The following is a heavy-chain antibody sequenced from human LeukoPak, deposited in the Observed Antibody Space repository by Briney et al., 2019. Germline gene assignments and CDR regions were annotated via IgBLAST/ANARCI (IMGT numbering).Heavy chain of an antibody. CDR3: AKEVTVTPYSTYYYYGMDV. J-gene: IGHJ6*02. V-gene: IGHV3-23*01. CDR2: ISGSGGST. D-gene: IGHD4-17*01. Sequence: GGSLRLSCAVTGFTFSSYAMSWVRQAPGKGLEWVSAISGSGGSTYYADSVKGRFTISRDNSKNTLYLQMNSLRAEDTAVYYCAKEVTVTPYSTYYYYGMDVWGQGTTVTVSS. CDR1: GFTFSSYA.